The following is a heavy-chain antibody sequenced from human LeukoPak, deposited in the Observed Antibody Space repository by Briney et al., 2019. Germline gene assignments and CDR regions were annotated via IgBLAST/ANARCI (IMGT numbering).Heavy chain of an antibody. Sequence: GRCLRLSCEASGFSVSSYFMSWIRQAPGKGLEWVSYITNTGRSTNYADAVKGRFTISRDNAKQSVYLEMTDLRAEDTAVYYCAREASGNYHVFDSWGQGTLVIVST. V-gene: IGHV3-11*04. CDR1: GFSVSSYF. D-gene: IGHD6-25*01. CDR2: ITNTGRST. J-gene: IGHJ4*02. CDR3: AREASGNYHVFDS.